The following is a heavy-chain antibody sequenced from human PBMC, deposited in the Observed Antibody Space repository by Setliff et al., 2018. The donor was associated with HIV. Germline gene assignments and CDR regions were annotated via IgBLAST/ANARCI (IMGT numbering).Heavy chain of an antibody. CDR2: VYLSGGT. D-gene: IGHD2-21*01. J-gene: IGHJ5*02. CDR1: SDSIRAYF. CDR3: ARGAGCLGNDCDAYFGP. V-gene: IGHV4-4*07. Sequence: SETLSLTCTVSSDSIRAYFWTWVRQPAGKGLEWIGHVYLSGGTNSNPSLKSRVTMSFDTSKNQFSLNLTSMTDADTAVYYCARGAGCLGNDCDAYFGPWGQGILVTVSS.